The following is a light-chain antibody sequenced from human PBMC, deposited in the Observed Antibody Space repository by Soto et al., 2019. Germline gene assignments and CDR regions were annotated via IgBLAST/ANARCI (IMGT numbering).Light chain of an antibody. CDR3: QQYDSLPRT. CDR2: GAS. CDR1: QSVNNNF. Sequence: EIVLTQSPGTLSLSPGERATLSCRASQSVNNNFLAWYQQKPGQAPRLLIYGASSRATGIPDRFSGRGSGTDFTLTIRRLEPGDFAMYYCQQYDSLPRTFGQGTKVEVK. V-gene: IGKV3-20*01. J-gene: IGKJ1*01.